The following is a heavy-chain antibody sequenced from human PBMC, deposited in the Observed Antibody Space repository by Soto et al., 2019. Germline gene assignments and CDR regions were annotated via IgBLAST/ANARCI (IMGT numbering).Heavy chain of an antibody. CDR1: GYSFTSYW. V-gene: IGHV5-51*01. Sequence: GASLKISCKGSGYSFTSYWIGWGRQMPGKGLEWMGIIYPGDSDTRYSPSFQGQVTISADKSISTAYLQWSSLKASDTAMYYCARLYDSSGYYYFDYWGQGTLVTVSS. CDR3: ARLYDSSGYYYFDY. D-gene: IGHD3-22*01. CDR2: IYPGDSDT. J-gene: IGHJ4*02.